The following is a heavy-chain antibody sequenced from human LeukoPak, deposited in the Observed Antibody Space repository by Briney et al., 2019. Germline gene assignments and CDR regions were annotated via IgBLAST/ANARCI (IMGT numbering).Heavy chain of an antibody. J-gene: IGHJ2*01. CDR2: INHSGST. D-gene: IGHD6-13*01. CDR3: ARGEGSSSWTPHWYFDL. Sequence: PSETLSLTCAVYGGSFSGYYWSWIRQPPGKGLEWIGDINHSGSTNYNPSLKSRVTISVDTSKNQFSLKLSSVTAAHTAVYYCARGEGSSSWTPHWYFDLWGRGTLVTVSS. V-gene: IGHV4-34*01. CDR1: GGSFSGYY.